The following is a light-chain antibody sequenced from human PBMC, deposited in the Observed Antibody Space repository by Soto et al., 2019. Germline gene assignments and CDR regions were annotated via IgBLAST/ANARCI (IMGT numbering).Light chain of an antibody. V-gene: IGKV1-5*03. CDR3: QQSYSTPRT. J-gene: IGKJ1*01. CDR2: KAS. Sequence: DIQMTQSPSTLSGSVGDRVTITCRASQTISSWLAWYQQKPGKAPKLLIYKASTLESGVPSRFSGGGSGTDFTLTISSLQPEDFATYYCQQSYSTPRTFGQGAKVDIK. CDR1: QTISSW.